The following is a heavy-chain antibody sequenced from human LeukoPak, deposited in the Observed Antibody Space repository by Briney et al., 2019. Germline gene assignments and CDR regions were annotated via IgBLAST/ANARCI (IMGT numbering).Heavy chain of an antibody. Sequence: GGSLRLSRAPSGFTLSRNYIRWVRQAPGRGLEWGSVIYSGGSTYYADSVKGRFTISRDNSKNTLYLQMNSLRAEDTAVYYCATAVGANPFSFDYWGQGPRAIVSA. J-gene: IGHJ4*02. CDR2: IYSGGST. CDR3: ATAVGANPFSFDY. CDR1: GFTLSRNY. V-gene: IGHV3-53*01. D-gene: IGHD1-26*01.